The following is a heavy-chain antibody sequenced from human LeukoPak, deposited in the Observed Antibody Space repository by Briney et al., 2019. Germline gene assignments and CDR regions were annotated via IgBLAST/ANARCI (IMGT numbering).Heavy chain of an antibody. V-gene: IGHV4-59*11. Sequence: SQTLSLTCTVSGGSISGHYWTWIRRPPGKGLEWIGQIHYSGRPDYNPSLKSRVTISVDTSKNQLSLKVTSVTGADTAVYYCARFGVDYDMDVRGQGTTVTVSS. D-gene: IGHD3-16*01. J-gene: IGHJ6*02. CDR1: GGSISGHY. CDR3: ARFGVDYDMDV. CDR2: IHYSGRP.